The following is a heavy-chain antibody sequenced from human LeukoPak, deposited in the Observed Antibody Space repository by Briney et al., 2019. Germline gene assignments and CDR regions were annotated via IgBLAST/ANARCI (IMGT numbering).Heavy chain of an antibody. CDR3: ARDLTVRDYYYGMDV. D-gene: IGHD4-11*01. CDR2: IYYSGST. V-gene: IGHV4-31*03. J-gene: IGHJ6*02. CDR1: GGSISSGGYY. Sequence: SETLSLTCTVSGGSISSGGYYWSWIRQHPGKGLEWIGYIYYSGSTYYNPSLKSRVTISVDTSKNQFSLKLISVTAADTAVYYCARDLTVRDYYYGMDVWGQGTTVTVSS.